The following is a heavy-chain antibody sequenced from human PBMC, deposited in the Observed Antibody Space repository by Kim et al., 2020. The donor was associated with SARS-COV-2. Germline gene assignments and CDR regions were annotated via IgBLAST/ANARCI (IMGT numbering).Heavy chain of an antibody. J-gene: IGHJ4*02. Sequence: AVKGRFTISRDNSKNTLYLQMNSLRAEDTAVYYCAKAVFTVTTIPYYFDYWGQGTLVTVSS. CDR3: AKAVFTVTTIPYYFDY. V-gene: IGHV3-23*01. D-gene: IGHD4-4*01.